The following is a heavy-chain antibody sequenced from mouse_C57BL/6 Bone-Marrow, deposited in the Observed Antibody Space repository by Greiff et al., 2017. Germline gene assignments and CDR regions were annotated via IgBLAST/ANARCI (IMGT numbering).Heavy chain of an antibody. CDR3: ARPPYDYDAGPYAMDY. CDR1: GYTFTSYW. CDR2: IDPSDSET. V-gene: IGHV1-52*01. D-gene: IGHD2-4*01. Sequence: QVQLQRPGAELVRPGSSVKLSCKASGYTFTSYWMHWVKQRPIQGLEWIGNIDPSDSETHYNQKFKDKATLTVDKSSSTAYMQLSSLTSEDSAVYYCARPPYDYDAGPYAMDYWGQGTSVTVSS. J-gene: IGHJ4*01.